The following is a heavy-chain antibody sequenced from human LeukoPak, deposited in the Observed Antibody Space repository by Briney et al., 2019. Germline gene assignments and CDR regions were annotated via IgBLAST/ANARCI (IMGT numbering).Heavy chain of an antibody. J-gene: IGHJ4*02. Sequence: GGSLRLSCAASGFTFSSYEMNWVRQAPGKGLEWVSYISSSGSTIYYADSVKGRFTISRDNAKNSLYLQMNSLRAEDTAVYYCTRSRPGTEAGQPNLDYWGQGTLVTVSS. CDR2: ISSSGSTI. CDR3: TRSRPGTEAGQPNLDY. CDR1: GFTFSSYE. D-gene: IGHD6-13*01. V-gene: IGHV3-48*03.